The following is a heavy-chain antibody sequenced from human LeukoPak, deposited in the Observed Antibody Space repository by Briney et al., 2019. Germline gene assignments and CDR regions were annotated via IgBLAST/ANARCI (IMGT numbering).Heavy chain of an antibody. CDR2: IYYNGRT. Sequence: SETLSLICSVSGGSTSSTNYYWGWIRQPPGKGLECIGSIYYNGRTYYNPSLKSRVTISVDTSKNQFFLKLSSVTAADTAVYYCARDLTIAVAAAKGNWFDPWGQGTLVTVSS. CDR1: GGSTSSTNYY. J-gene: IGHJ5*02. CDR3: ARDLTIAVAAAKGNWFDP. V-gene: IGHV4-39*07. D-gene: IGHD6-19*01.